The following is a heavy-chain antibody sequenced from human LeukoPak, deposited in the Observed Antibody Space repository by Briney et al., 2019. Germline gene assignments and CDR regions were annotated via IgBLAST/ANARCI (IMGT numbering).Heavy chain of an antibody. D-gene: IGHD7-27*01. V-gene: IGHV4-4*02. CDR3: ARSLLGRSDY. CDR1: GGSISSSNW. CDR2: IYHSGST. Sequence: PSETLSLTCAVSGGSISSSNWWSWVRQPPGKGPEWIGEIYHSGSTNYNPSLKSRVTISVDTSKNQFSLKLSSVTAADTAVYYCARSLLGRSDYWGQGTLVTVSS. J-gene: IGHJ4*02.